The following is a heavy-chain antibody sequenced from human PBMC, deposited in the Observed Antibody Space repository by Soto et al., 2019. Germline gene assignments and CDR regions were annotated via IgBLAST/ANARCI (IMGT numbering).Heavy chain of an antibody. CDR1: GGSISSSGYY. Sequence: SETLCLTCTVSGGSISSSGYYWGWIRQPPGKGLEWIGNIYYSGSTNYNPSLKSRVTISVDTSKNQFSLKLSSVTAADTAVYYCARQVAGCTNGVCYEHFDYWGQGTLVTVSS. CDR3: ARQVAGCTNGVCYEHFDY. D-gene: IGHD2-8*01. J-gene: IGHJ4*02. V-gene: IGHV4-39*01. CDR2: IYYSGST.